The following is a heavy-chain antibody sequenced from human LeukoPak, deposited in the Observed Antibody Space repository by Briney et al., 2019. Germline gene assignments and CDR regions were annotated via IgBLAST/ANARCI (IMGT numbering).Heavy chain of an antibody. CDR1: GYTFTSYY. V-gene: IGHV1-46*01. Sequence: ASVKVSCKASGYTFTSYYMHWVRQAPGQGLEWMGIINPSGGSTSYAQKFQGRVTMTTDTSTSTAYMELRSLRSDDTAVYYCAREGVRIAAAGLDYWGQGTLVTVPS. CDR2: INPSGGST. D-gene: IGHD6-13*01. J-gene: IGHJ4*02. CDR3: AREGVRIAAAGLDY.